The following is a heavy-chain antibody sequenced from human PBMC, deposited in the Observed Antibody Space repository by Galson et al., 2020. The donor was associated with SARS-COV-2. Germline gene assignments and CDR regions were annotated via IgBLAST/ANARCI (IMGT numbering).Heavy chain of an antibody. CDR3: AHLGAARLYNWFDP. J-gene: IGHJ5*02. D-gene: IGHD6-6*01. Sequence: SETLSLTCAVSGGSISSSNWWRWVRQPPGKGLEWIGEIYHSGNTNYNPSLKSRVTISIDTSKNQFSLELYSVTAADTAVYYCAHLGAARLYNWFDPWGQGTLVTVSS. V-gene: IGHV4-4*02. CDR2: IYHSGNT. CDR1: GGSISSSNW.